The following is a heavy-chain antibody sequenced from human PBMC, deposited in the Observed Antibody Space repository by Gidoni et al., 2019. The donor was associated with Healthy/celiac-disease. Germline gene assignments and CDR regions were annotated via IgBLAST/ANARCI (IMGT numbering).Heavy chain of an antibody. Sequence: VQLLESGGGLVQPGGSLRLSCAASGFTFSSYAMSWVRQAPGKGLEWVSAISGSGGSTYYADSVKGRFTISRDNSKNTLYLQMNSLRAEDTAVYYCAKSRGMSGGDFHWYFDLWGRGTLVTVSS. CDR1: GFTFSSYA. J-gene: IGHJ2*01. D-gene: IGHD2-21*02. CDR2: ISGSGGST. CDR3: AKSRGMSGGDFHWYFDL. V-gene: IGHV3-23*01.